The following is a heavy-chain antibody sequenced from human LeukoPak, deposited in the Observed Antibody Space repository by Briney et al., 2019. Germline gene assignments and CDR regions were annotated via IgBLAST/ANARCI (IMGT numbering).Heavy chain of an antibody. CDR2: INGGGSDT. D-gene: IGHD1-20*01. CDR3: ARIDNWNDGGY. Sequence: PGGSLRLSCAASGFTFSSYWMHWVRQAPGKGPVWVSRINGGGSDTPYVDSVKGRFTISRDNARNTLFLQMNSLRAEDTAVYYCARIDNWNDGGYWGQGTLVTVSS. V-gene: IGHV3-74*01. CDR1: GFTFSSYW. J-gene: IGHJ4*02.